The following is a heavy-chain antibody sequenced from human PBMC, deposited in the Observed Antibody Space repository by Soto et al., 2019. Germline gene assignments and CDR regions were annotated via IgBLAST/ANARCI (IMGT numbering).Heavy chain of an antibody. CDR3: ARGFGSAVHAAHLDY. Sequence: QVQLVESGGGVVQPGTSLRLSCAASGFTFSTYGMHWVRQAPGKGLEWVAVIWYDGSDEYYADSVRGRFTISRDNYKNTQYLQMNSLRVEATAVYYCARGFGSAVHAAHLDYWGQGTPVTVSS. D-gene: IGHD3-10*01. J-gene: IGHJ4*02. CDR2: IWYDGSDE. V-gene: IGHV3-33*01. CDR1: GFTFSTYG.